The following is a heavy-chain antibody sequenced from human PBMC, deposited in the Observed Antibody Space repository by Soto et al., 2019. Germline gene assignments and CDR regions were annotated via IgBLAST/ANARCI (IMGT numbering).Heavy chain of an antibody. D-gene: IGHD6-13*01. CDR2: LYTGTDT. CDR3: ARHQGPAAGNYGMDV. V-gene: IGHV3-66*04. CDR1: GFTVSSSY. J-gene: IGHJ6*02. Sequence: GGSLRLSCAASGFTVSSSYLTWVRQAPGKGLEWVAILYTGTDTVYADSVKGRFTISRDSSKNTLYLQMHSLRAEDTALYYCARHQGPAAGNYGMDVWGRGTTVTVSS.